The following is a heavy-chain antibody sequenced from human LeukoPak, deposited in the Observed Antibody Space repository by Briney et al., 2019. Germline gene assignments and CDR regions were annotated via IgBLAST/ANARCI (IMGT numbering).Heavy chain of an antibody. V-gene: IGHV4-31*03. J-gene: IGHJ5*02. D-gene: IGHD3-16*02. Sequence: SQTLSLTCTVSGGSISSGGYYWSWIRQHPGKGLEWIGYIYYSGSTYYNPSLKSRVTISVDTSKNQFSLKLSSVTAADTAVYYCARGHNDYVWGSYREKINWFDPWGQGTLVTVSS. CDR2: IYYSGST. CDR3: ARGHNDYVWGSYREKINWFDP. CDR1: GGSISSGGYY.